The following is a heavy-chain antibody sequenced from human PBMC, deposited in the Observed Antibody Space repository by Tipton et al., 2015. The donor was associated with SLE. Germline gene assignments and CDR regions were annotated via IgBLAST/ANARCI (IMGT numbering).Heavy chain of an antibody. Sequence: GLVKPSETLSLTCAVYGGSFSGYYWSWIRQPPGKGLEWIGEISQSGSTNYNPSFKSRVTVSIDTSKNQFSLRLTSVTAADTAVYYCASPRGYSRSNWYFDLWGRGTLVTVSS. CDR1: GGSFSGYY. CDR2: ISQSGST. D-gene: IGHD4-23*01. CDR3: ASPRGYSRSNWYFDL. J-gene: IGHJ2*01. V-gene: IGHV4-34*01.